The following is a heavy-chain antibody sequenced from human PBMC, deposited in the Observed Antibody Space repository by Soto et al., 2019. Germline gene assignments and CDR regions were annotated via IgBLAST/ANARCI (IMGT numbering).Heavy chain of an antibody. CDR1: GFTFDDYA. Sequence: PGWSLRLSCAASGFTFDDYAMHWVRQAPGKGLEWVSGISWNSGSIGYADSVKGRFTISRDNAKNSLYLQMNSLRAEDTALYYCAKDRGSGIAAAGTYNWFDPWGQGTLVTVSS. J-gene: IGHJ5*02. D-gene: IGHD6-13*01. CDR2: ISWNSGSI. V-gene: IGHV3-9*01. CDR3: AKDRGSGIAAAGTYNWFDP.